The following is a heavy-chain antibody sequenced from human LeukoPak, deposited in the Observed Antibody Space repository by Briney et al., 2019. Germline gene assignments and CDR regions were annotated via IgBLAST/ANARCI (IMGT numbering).Heavy chain of an antibody. V-gene: IGHV1-24*01. D-gene: IGHD3-9*01. CDR1: GYTLTELS. Sequence: ASVKVSCKVSGYTLTELSMHWVRQAPGKGLEWMGGFDPEDGETIYAQKFQGRVTMTEDTSTDTAYLELSSLKSEDTAVYYCATALYDILTGRNNWFDPWGQGTLVTVSS. CDR2: FDPEDGET. CDR3: ATALYDILTGRNNWFDP. J-gene: IGHJ5*02.